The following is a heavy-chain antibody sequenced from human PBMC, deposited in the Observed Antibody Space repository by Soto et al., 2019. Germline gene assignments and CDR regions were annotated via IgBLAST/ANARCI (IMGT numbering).Heavy chain of an antibody. D-gene: IGHD3-22*01. CDR1: GFTFSSYA. CDR2: ISYDGSNK. CDR3: ASMIH. Sequence: QVQLVESGGGVVQPGRSLRLSCGASGFTFSSYAMHWVRQAPGKGLEWVAVISYDGSNKYYADSVKGRFTISRDNSKNTLYLQMNSLRAEDTAVYYCASMIHWGQGTLVTVSS. V-gene: IGHV3-30-3*01. J-gene: IGHJ4*02.